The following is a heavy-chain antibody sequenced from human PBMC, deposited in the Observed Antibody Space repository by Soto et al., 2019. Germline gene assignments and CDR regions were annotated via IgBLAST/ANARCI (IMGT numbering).Heavy chain of an antibody. D-gene: IGHD3-10*01. V-gene: IGHV6-1*01. CDR3: AREGGLMVRGVITYYGMDV. J-gene: IGHJ6*02. Sequence: PSQTLSLTCAISGDSVSSNSAAWNWIRQSPSRGLEWLGRTYYRSKWYNDYAVSVKSRITINPDTSKNQFSLQLNSVTPEDTAVYYCAREGGLMVRGVITYYGMDVWGQATTVTVSS. CDR2: TYYRSKWYN. CDR1: GDSVSSNSAA.